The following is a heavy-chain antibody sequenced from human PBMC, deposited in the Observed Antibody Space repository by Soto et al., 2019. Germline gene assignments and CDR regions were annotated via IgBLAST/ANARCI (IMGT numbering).Heavy chain of an antibody. D-gene: IGHD3-22*01. V-gene: IGHV4-31*03. J-gene: IGHJ4*02. CDR1: GGSISSGGYY. CDR2: IYYSGST. Sequence: SETLSLTCTVSGGSISSGGYYWSWIRQQPGKGLEWIGYIYYSGSTYYNPSLKSRVTISVDTSKNQFSLKLSSVIAADTAVFFCAIDMGGYYDSSGYFDYWGQGTLVTVSS. CDR3: AIDMGGYYDSSGYFDY.